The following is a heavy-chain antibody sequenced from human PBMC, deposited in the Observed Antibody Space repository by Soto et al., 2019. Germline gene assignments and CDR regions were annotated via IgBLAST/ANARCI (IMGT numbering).Heavy chain of an antibody. CDR2: VKSNVDGGTT. Sequence: GGSLRLSCAASGFTFSDAWMSWVRQAPGKGLEWVGRVKSNVDGGTTDYAAPVKGRFTISRDDLNNTLYLQMNSLKTEDTAVYYCSTDSYERLGDNQRLLPFWGRGTLDPVSS. J-gene: IGHJ1*01. CDR1: GFTFSDAW. CDR3: STDSYERLGDNQRLLPF. D-gene: IGHD3-16*01. V-gene: IGHV3-15*01.